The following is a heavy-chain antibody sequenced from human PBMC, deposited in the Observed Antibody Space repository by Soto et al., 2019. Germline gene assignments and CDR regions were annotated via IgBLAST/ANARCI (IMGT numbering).Heavy chain of an antibody. CDR2: ISNDGSNE. CDR1: GFTFRWFG. CDR3: AKGEVRGIIPSYFDY. J-gene: IGHJ4*02. V-gene: IGHV3-30*18. D-gene: IGHD3-10*01. Sequence: PGGSLRLSCAGSGFTFRWFGMSWVRQAPGKGLEWVARISNDGSNEYYVDSVKGRFTISRDNSKNTLYLQMDSLRAEDTAVYYCAKGEVRGIIPSYFDYWGLGTLVTVS.